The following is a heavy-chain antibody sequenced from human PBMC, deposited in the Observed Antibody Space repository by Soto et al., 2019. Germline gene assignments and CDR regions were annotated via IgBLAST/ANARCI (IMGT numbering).Heavy chain of an antibody. J-gene: IGHJ3*02. Sequence: QVQLVQSGPEDKKPGASVKISCEASGYTFTTFAMHWVRQAPGQRLEWMGWINAASGDTEYSQTFQGRVTFTANTSASTDYMELSSLRSEDTAVYYCASDDCSGGTCYPPTGAFDIWGQGTMVTASS. V-gene: IGHV1-3*05. CDR3: ASDDCSGGTCYPPTGAFDI. D-gene: IGHD2-15*01. CDR1: GYTFTTFA. CDR2: INAASGDT.